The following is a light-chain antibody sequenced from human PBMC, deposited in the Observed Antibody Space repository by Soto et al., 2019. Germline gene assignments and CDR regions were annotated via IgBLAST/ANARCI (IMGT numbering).Light chain of an antibody. CDR1: SSDVGSNDL. V-gene: IGLV2-23*01. J-gene: IGLJ1*01. CDR2: EAT. CDR3: CSYARSVYV. Sequence: QSALTQPASVSGSPGQSITISCFGSSSDVGSNDLVSWYQHHPGKAPTLLIYEATKRPSGVSYRFSASKSGNTASLTISGLQDEDQADYYCCSYARSVYVFGSGTKLTVL.